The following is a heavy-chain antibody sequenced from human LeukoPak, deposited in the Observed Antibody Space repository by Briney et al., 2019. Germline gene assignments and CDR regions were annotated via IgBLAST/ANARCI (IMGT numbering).Heavy chain of an antibody. J-gene: IGHJ6*03. D-gene: IGHD1-26*01. Sequence: GGSLRLSCAASGFTFSSYSMNWVRQAPGKGLEWVSSISSSSSYIYYADSVKGRFTISRDNAKKSLYLQMNSLRVEDTAVYYCTRAYSERYGLGYYYMDVWGKGTTVTVSS. CDR2: ISSSSSYI. CDR3: TRAYSERYGLGYYYMDV. CDR1: GFTFSSYS. V-gene: IGHV3-21*01.